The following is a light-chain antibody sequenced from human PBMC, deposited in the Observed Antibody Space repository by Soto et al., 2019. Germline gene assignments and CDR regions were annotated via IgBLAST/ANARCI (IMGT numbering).Light chain of an antibody. V-gene: IGKV3-15*01. Sequence: EIVMTQSPATLSVSPGERATLSCRASQSVSSNLAWYQQKPGQAPMLLIYGASTRATGIPARFSGSGSGTEFTLTISSLQSEDFAVYYCQQYNNCPPITFGQGTRLEIK. J-gene: IGKJ5*01. CDR3: QQYNNCPPIT. CDR1: QSVSSN. CDR2: GAS.